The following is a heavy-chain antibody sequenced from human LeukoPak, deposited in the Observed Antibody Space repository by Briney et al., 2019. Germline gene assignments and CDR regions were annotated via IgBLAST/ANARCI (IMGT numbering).Heavy chain of an antibody. Sequence: PGGSLRLSCAASGFTFSSYGIHWVRQAPGKWLEWVAFIRYDGSNKYYADSVKGRFTISRDNSKNTLYLQMNSLRAEDTAVYYCAKSASLLWFGELSYYWGQGTLVTVSS. J-gene: IGHJ4*02. D-gene: IGHD3-10*01. CDR2: IRYDGSNK. V-gene: IGHV3-30*02. CDR3: AKSASLLWFGELSYY. CDR1: GFTFSSYG.